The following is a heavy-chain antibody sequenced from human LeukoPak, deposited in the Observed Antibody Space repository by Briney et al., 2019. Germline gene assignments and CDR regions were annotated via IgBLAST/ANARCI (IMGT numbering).Heavy chain of an antibody. CDR2: LWGNNKNI. V-gene: IGHV3-23*01. J-gene: IGHJ4*02. Sequence: PGGSLRLSCAASGFTFSSSAMSWVRQAPGKGLEWVSALWGNNKNIYYADSVKGRFTISRDNSGNMVYLQMSDQRVEDTAVYYCAKDLKPDSGYDVDHWGQGTLVTVSS. D-gene: IGHD5-12*01. CDR1: GFTFSSSA. CDR3: AKDLKPDSGYDVDH.